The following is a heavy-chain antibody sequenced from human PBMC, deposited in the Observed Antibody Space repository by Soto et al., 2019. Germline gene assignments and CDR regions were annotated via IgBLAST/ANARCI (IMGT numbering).Heavy chain of an antibody. J-gene: IGHJ4*02. CDR2: INPGGGSA. D-gene: IGHD1-7*01. CDR3: ARGETGTTLVR. V-gene: IGHV1-46*01. Sequence: ASVKVSCKASGDTFTGYYIHWVRQAPGQGLEWMGIINPGGGSASYAQKFQGRVTMTRDTSTSTVYMEMRSLRSEDTAVYYCARGETGTTLVRWGQGTLVTVSS. CDR1: GDTFTGYY.